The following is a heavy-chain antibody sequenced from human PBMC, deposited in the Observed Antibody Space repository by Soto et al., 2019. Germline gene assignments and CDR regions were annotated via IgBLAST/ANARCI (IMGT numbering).Heavy chain of an antibody. CDR3: VRGVVAGTCWFDP. Sequence: EVQLVESGGGLVQPGGSLRLSCAASGFTFSDYWMHWVRQAPGKGLVWVSRINSDGSNTRYADSVKGRFTISRDNAKNTVYLEMNSLRDEDTAVYYCVRGVVAGTCWFDPWGQGTLVTVSS. D-gene: IGHD6-19*01. J-gene: IGHJ5*02. CDR1: GFTFSDYW. V-gene: IGHV3-74*01. CDR2: INSDGSNT.